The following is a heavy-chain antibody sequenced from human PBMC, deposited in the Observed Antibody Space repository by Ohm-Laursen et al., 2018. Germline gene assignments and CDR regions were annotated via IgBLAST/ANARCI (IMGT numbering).Heavy chain of an antibody. CDR1: GFTFSSYE. J-gene: IGHJ6*02. V-gene: IGHV3-48*03. Sequence: PRLSCAASGFTFSSYEMNWVRQAPGKGLEWVSYISSSGSTIYYADSVKGRFTISRDNAKNSLYLQMNSLRAEDTAVYYCARDQVAAAGTAEVHYYYYGMDVWGQGTTVTVSS. D-gene: IGHD6-13*01. CDR2: ISSSGSTI. CDR3: ARDQVAAAGTAEVHYYYYGMDV.